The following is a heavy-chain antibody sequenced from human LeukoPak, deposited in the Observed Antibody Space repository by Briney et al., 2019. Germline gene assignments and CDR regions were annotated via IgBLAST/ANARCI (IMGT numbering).Heavy chain of an antibody. J-gene: IGHJ3*02. V-gene: IGHV4-59*01. Sequence: SETLSLTCTVSGGSISSYYWSRIRQPPGKGLEWIGYIYYSGSTNYNPSLKSRVTISVDTSKNQFSLKLSSVTAADTAVYYCARVDSRYNWNDRTDAFDIWGQGTMVTVSS. CDR2: IYYSGST. CDR3: ARVDSRYNWNDRTDAFDI. CDR1: GGSISSYY. D-gene: IGHD1-20*01.